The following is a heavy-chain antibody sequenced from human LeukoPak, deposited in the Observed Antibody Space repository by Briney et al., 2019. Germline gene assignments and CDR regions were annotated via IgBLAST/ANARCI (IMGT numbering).Heavy chain of an antibody. J-gene: IGHJ4*02. D-gene: IGHD3-22*01. V-gene: IGHV4-4*07. Sequence: SETLSLTCSVSGGSISSFYWSWFRQPAGKGLEWIGRIYSSGSTNYSPSLKSRVTMSVDTSKNQFSLKLSSVTAADTAVYYCARGRIYDSSGYYYLYFDYWGQGTLVTVFS. CDR3: ARGRIYDSSGYYYLYFDY. CDR1: GGSISSFY. CDR2: IYSSGST.